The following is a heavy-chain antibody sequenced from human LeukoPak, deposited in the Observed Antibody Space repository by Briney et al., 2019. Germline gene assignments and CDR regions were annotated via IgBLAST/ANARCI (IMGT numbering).Heavy chain of an antibody. J-gene: IGHJ4*02. CDR3: GRDYNGALDY. D-gene: IGHD2-8*01. V-gene: IGHV3-74*01. CDR1: GFTFGNYW. CDR2: INTDGSRP. Sequence: GGSLRLSCAASGFTFGNYWMHWVRQAPGKGLVWVSRINTDGSRPGYADSVKGRSTISRDNAKNTLYLQMNSLRAEDTAVYYCGRDYNGALDYWGQGTLITVSS.